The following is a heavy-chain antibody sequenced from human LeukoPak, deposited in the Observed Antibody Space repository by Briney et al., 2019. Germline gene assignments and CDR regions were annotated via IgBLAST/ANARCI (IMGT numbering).Heavy chain of an antibody. V-gene: IGHV3-23*01. CDR1: GFTFSSYA. J-gene: IGHJ6*03. CDR3: AKGLQLERRYYYYYYMDV. D-gene: IGHD1-1*01. Sequence: GGSLRLSCAASGFTFSSYAMSWVRQAPGKGLEWVSAISGSGGSTYYADPVKGRFTISRDNSKNTLYLQMNRLRAEDTAVYYCAKGLQLERRYYYYYYMDVWGKGTTVTVSS. CDR2: ISGSGGST.